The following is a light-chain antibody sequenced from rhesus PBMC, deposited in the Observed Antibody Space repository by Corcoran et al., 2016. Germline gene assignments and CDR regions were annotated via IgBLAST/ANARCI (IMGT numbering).Light chain of an antibody. CDR1: QSLLDTEFGNTY. V-gene: IGKV2S20*01. CDR2: GVS. CDR3: MQGLEFPFT. J-gene: IGKJ4*01. Sequence: DIVMTQTPRSLSVTPGEAASISCRSSQSLLDTEFGNTYLEWYLQMPGRSPKPLIYGVSNRDSGGPERFSGGGSETDFTLKISRVEAEDVGVYFCMQGLEFPFTFGGGTKVEIK.